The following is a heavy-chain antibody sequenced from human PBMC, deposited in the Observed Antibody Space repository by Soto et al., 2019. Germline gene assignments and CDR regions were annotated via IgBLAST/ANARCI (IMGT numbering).Heavy chain of an antibody. D-gene: IGHD2-2*01. V-gene: IGHV3-30*18. J-gene: IGHJ6*03. CDR3: AKALAIDCSSTSCYYYYYMDV. CDR1: GFTFSSYG. CDR2: ISYDGSNK. Sequence: QVQLVESGGGVVQPGRSLRLSCAASGFTFSSYGMHWVRQAPGKGLEWVAVISYDGSNKYYADSVKGRFTISRDNSKNTLYLQMNSLRAEDTAVYYCAKALAIDCSSTSCYYYYYMDVWGKGTTVTVSS.